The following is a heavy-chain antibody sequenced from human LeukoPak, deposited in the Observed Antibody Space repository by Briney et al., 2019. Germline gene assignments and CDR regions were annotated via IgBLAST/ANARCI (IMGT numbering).Heavy chain of an antibody. V-gene: IGHV3-23*01. CDR1: GFTFSSYW. CDR3: AKRLPPFYFDN. D-gene: IGHD5-12*01. J-gene: IGHJ4*02. Sequence: PGGSLRLSCAASGFTFSSYWMSWVRQAPGKGLEWVSGISGSGDSTYYVDSVKGRFTISRDNSKNTLYLQMNSLRAEDTAVYYCAKRLPPFYFDNWGQGTLVTVSS. CDR2: ISGSGDST.